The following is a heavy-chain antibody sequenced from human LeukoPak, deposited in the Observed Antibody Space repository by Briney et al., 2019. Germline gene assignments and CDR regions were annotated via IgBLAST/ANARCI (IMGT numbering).Heavy chain of an antibody. CDR1: GFTVSSNY. J-gene: IGHJ4*02. CDR2: IYSGGST. V-gene: IGHV3-53*01. CDR3: ARGLPSLYGSGSSYYFDY. Sequence: GRSLRLSCAASGFTVSSNYMSWVRQAPGKGLEWVSVIYSGGSTYYADSVKGRFTISRDNSKNTLYLQMNSLRAEDTAVYYCARGLPSLYGSGSSYYFDYWGQGTLVTVSS. D-gene: IGHD3-10*01.